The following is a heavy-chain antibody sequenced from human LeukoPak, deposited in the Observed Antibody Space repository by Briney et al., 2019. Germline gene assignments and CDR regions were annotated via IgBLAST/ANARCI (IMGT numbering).Heavy chain of an antibody. CDR2: ISYDGSNK. V-gene: IGHV3-30-3*01. Sequence: PGRSLRLSCAASGFTFSSYAMHWVRQAPGKGLEWVAVISYDGSNKYYADSVKGRFTISRDNSKNTLYLQMNSLRAEDTAVYYCARDLGYDFWSGYLLNDAFDIWGQGTMVTVSS. CDR3: ARDLGYDFWSGYLLNDAFDI. CDR1: GFTFSSYA. D-gene: IGHD3-3*01. J-gene: IGHJ3*02.